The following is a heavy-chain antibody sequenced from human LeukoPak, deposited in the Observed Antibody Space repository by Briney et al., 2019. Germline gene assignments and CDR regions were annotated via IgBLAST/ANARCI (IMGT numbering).Heavy chain of an antibody. D-gene: IGHD3-10*01. Sequence: PSETLSLTCGVYGGSFSGYYWSWIRQPPGKGLEWIGEINHSGSTNYNPSLKSRVTISVDTSKNQFSLKLSSVTAADTAVYYCARQWGRSGSYYNWFDPWGQGTLVTVSS. J-gene: IGHJ5*02. CDR1: GGSFSGYY. CDR3: ARQWGRSGSYYNWFDP. V-gene: IGHV4-34*01. CDR2: INHSGST.